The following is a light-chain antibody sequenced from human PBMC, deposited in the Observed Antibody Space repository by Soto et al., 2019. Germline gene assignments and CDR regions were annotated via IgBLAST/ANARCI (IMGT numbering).Light chain of an antibody. J-gene: IGKJ4*01. CDR2: VAS. CDR1: QSINSNF. V-gene: IGKV3-20*01. Sequence: DIVLTQSPGTLSLSPGERATLFCSASQSINSNFLAWYQQKPGQAPRLLMYVASIRATGTPARFSGSGSWTAITLTISRLEPYDFAPYFCQNYGSPPVTFAGSTKVEIK. CDR3: QNYGSPPVT.